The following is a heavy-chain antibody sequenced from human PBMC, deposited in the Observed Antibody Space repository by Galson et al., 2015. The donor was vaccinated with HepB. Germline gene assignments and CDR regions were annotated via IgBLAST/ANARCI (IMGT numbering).Heavy chain of an antibody. D-gene: IGHD6-13*01. Sequence: SVKVSCKASGGTFSSYAISWVRQAPGQGLEWMGGIIPIFGTANYAQKFQGRVTITADESTSTAYMELSSLRSEDTAVYYCARDKGLAAADNYYGTDVWGQGTTVTVSS. CDR1: GGTFSSYA. J-gene: IGHJ6*02. CDR2: IIPIFGTA. CDR3: ARDKGLAAADNYYGTDV. V-gene: IGHV1-69*13.